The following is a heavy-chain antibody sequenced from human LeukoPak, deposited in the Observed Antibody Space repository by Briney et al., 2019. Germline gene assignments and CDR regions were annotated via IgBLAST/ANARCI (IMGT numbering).Heavy chain of an antibody. Sequence: SVKVSCKASGGTFSSYAISWVRQAPGQGLEWMGRIIPIFGIANYAQKFQGSVTITADKSTSTAYMELSSLRSEDTAVYYCARDLGYCSGDSCPVYWGQGTLVTVSS. CDR1: GGTFSSYA. CDR3: ARDLGYCSGDSCPVY. D-gene: IGHD2-15*01. J-gene: IGHJ4*02. CDR2: IIPIFGIA. V-gene: IGHV1-69*04.